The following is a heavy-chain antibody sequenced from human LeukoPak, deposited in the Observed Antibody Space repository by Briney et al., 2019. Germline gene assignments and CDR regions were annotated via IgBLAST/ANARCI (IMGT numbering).Heavy chain of an antibody. CDR1: EFSVGSNY. CDR2: IYTGGST. CDR3: ARGPRGYHNT. J-gene: IGHJ4*02. Sequence: PGGSLRLSSAAYEFSVGSNYMTWVRQAPGKVLEWDSLIYTGGSTYYADSVKGRFTISRDNSKNTLYLQMNSLRAEDTAVYYCARGPRGYHNTGGQRTLVTVSS. V-gene: IGHV3-66*01. D-gene: IGHD5-12*01.